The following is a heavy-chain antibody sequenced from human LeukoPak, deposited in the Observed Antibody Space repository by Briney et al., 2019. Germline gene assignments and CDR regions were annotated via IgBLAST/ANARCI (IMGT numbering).Heavy chain of an antibody. CDR3: ARVEMATLTFDY. CDR2: INPNSGGT. J-gene: IGHJ4*02. D-gene: IGHD5-24*01. V-gene: IGHV1-2*02. CDR1: GYTFTDYY. Sequence: ASVKVSCKAPGYTFTDYYMHWVRQAPGQGLEWMGWINPNSGGTNYAQKFQGRVTMTRDTSISTAYMELSRLRSDDTAVYYCARVEMATLTFDYWGQGTLVTVSS.